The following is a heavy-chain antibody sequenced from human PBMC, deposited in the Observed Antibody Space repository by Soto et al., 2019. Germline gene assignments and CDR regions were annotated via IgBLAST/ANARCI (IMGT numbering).Heavy chain of an antibody. J-gene: IGHJ6*02. CDR3: ARHKDGGSWFDQYYHGMDV. V-gene: IGHV5-51*01. D-gene: IGHD6-13*01. Sequence: PGESLKISCKGSGYSFASYWIGWVRHTPGRGLEWMGTIYPGDSDTKYSPSFQGQVAISVDKSISTAYLQWSSLKASDTGIYYCARHKDGGSWFDQYYHGMDVWGQGTTVTVSS. CDR2: IYPGDSDT. CDR1: GYSFASYW.